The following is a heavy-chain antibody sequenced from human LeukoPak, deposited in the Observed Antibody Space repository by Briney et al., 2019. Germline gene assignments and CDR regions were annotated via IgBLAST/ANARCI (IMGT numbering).Heavy chain of an antibody. V-gene: IGHV1-24*01. CDR2: FDPEDGET. CDR3: ATKCITMVRGVIIGDAFDI. Sequence: ASVKVSCKVSGYTLTELSMHWVRQAPGKGLEWMGGFDPEDGETIYAQKFQGRVTMTEDTSTDTAYMELSSLRSEDTAVYYCATKCITMVRGVIIGDAFDIWGQGTMVTVSS. D-gene: IGHD3-10*01. CDR1: GYTLTELS. J-gene: IGHJ3*02.